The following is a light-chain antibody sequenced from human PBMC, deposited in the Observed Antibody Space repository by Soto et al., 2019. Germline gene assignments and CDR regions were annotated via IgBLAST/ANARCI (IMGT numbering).Light chain of an antibody. CDR1: SSDVCGYNY. J-gene: IGLJ2*01. Sequence: QSALTQPASVSGSPGQSITISCTGTSSDVCGYNYVSWYQQHPGKAPKLMIYDVSNRPSGVSNRFSGSKSGNTASLTISGLQAEDEADYYCSSYTSSSTFVFGGGTKLTVL. CDR2: DVS. V-gene: IGLV2-14*01. CDR3: SSYTSSSTFV.